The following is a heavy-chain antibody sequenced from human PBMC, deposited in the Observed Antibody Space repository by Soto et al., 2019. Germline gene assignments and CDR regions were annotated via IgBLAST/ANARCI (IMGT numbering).Heavy chain of an antibody. J-gene: IGHJ6*02. Sequence: GASVKVSCKVSGYTLTELSMHWVRQAPGKGLEWMGGFDPEDGETIYAQKFQGRVTMTEDTSTDTAYMELRSLRSDDTAVYYCAVRGWGYHYYGMDVWGQGTTVTVSS. CDR1: GYTLTELS. V-gene: IGHV1-24*01. CDR2: FDPEDGET. CDR3: AVRGWGYHYYGMDV. D-gene: IGHD3-10*01.